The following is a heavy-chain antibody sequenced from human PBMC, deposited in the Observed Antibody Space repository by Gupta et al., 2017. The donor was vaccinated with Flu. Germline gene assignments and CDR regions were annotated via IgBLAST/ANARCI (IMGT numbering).Heavy chain of an antibody. CDR2: ISYDGRIE. CDR3: AKDLEASFNYFYYMDV. V-gene: IGHV3-30*18. Sequence: LSCAVSGLTFSSYGMHWVRQAPGKGLEWVAVISYDGRIEHYAASVKGRFTISRDISKSTLYLQMNSLRTEDTAVYYCAKDLEASFNYFYYMDVWGTGTTVTVSS. D-gene: IGHD3-10*01. J-gene: IGHJ6*03. CDR1: GLTFSSYG.